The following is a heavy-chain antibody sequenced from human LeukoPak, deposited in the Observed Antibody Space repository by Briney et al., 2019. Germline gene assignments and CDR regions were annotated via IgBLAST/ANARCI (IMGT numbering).Heavy chain of an antibody. CDR1: GNTFTSYG. D-gene: IGHD3-10*01. V-gene: IGHV1-18*01. CDR3: ARDRSMAMVRGVPGDY. CDR2: ISAYNGNT. J-gene: IGHJ4*02. Sequence: GASVKVSCKASGNTFTSYGISWVRQAPGQGLEWMGWISAYNGNTNYAQKLQGRVTMTTDTSTSTAYLEVRSLRSDDTAVYYCARDRSMAMVRGVPGDYWGQGTLVTVSS.